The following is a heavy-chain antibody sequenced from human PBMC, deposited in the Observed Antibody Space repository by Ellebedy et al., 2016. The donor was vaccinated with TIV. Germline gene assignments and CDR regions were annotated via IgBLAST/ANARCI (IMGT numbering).Heavy chain of an antibody. D-gene: IGHD1-1*01. CDR1: GYTLTELS. CDR2: FDPEDGET. J-gene: IGHJ4*02. Sequence: ASVKVSCXVSGYTLTELSMHWVRQAPGKGLEWMGGFDPEDGETIYAQKFQGRVTMTEDTSTDTAYMELSSLRSEDTAVYYCARASGSGGPFDYWGQGTLVTVSS. V-gene: IGHV1-24*01. CDR3: ARASGSGGPFDY.